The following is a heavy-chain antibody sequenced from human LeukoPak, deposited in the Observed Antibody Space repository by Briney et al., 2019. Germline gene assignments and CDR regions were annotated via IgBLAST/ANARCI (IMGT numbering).Heavy chain of an antibody. D-gene: IGHD6-6*01. CDR2: ISSSSTYI. CDR3: AREGYTPLYSSSAEVDY. CDR1: GFTFSSYS. J-gene: IGHJ4*02. Sequence: PGGSLRLSCAASGFTFSSYSMNWVRQAPGKGLEWVSSISSSSTYIYYADSVKGRFTISRYNAKNSLYLQMNSLRAEDTAVYYCAREGYTPLYSSSAEVDYWGQGTLVTVSS. V-gene: IGHV3-21*01.